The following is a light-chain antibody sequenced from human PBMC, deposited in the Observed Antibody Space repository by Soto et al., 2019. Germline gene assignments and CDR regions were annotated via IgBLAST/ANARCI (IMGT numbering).Light chain of an antibody. CDR2: GAS. CDR3: QQYNDWPLLT. V-gene: IGKV3-15*01. J-gene: IGKJ4*01. CDR1: QGIRNN. Sequence: EIVLTQSPATLSVSPGARATLSCRASQGIRNNLAWYQQKPGQAPRLLIYGASTRATGIPDRFSGSGSGTEFTLTISSLQSEDFVLYYCQQYNDWPLLTFGGGTKVEIK.